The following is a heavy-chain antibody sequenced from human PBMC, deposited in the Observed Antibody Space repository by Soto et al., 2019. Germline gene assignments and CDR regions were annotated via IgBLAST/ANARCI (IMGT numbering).Heavy chain of an antibody. D-gene: IGHD3-10*01. CDR3: AKDRSSGSPYYGMDF. CDR1: GFTFGDYA. Sequence: GGSLRLSCAASGFTFGDYAMHWVRQVPGKGLEWVSGFKWNSGDVGYADSVKGRFTISRDNAKNSLYLQVNSLRPEGTAVYYCAKDRSSGSPYYGMDFWGQGTMVTVSS. V-gene: IGHV3-9*01. J-gene: IGHJ6*02. CDR2: FKWNSGDV.